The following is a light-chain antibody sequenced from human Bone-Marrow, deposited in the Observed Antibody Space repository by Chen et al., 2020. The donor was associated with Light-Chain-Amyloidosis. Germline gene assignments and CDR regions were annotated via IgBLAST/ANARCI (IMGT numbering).Light chain of an antibody. CDR3: QSADSSGTYEVI. V-gene: IGLV3-25*03. J-gene: IGLJ2*01. CDR1: DLPTKY. Sequence: SYELTQPPSVSVSPGQTARIPCSGDDLPTKYAYWYQQNPGQAPVLVIHRDTERPSGSSERFSGSSSATTATLTISGVQAEDEDDYHCQSADSSGTYEVIFGGGTKLTVL. CDR2: RDT.